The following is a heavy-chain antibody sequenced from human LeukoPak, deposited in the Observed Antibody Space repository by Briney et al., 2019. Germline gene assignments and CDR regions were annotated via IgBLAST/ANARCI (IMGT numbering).Heavy chain of an antibody. J-gene: IGHJ4*02. CDR2: ISWNSGRI. D-gene: IGHD3-16*01. V-gene: IGHV3-9*03. Sequence: GRSLRLSCAASGFTFDDYAMHWVRQAPGKGLEWVSGISWNSGRIGYADSVKGRFTISRDNAKNSLYLQMNSLRAEDMALYYCAKDESASGDLGDFDQWGQGTLVTVSS. CDR1: GFTFDDYA. CDR3: AKDESASGDLGDFDQ.